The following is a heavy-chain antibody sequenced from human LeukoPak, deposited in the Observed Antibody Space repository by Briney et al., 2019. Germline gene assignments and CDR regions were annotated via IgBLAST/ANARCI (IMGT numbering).Heavy chain of an antibody. CDR1: GFTFSDYY. J-gene: IGHJ4*02. V-gene: IGHV3-11*01. D-gene: IGHD3-3*01. Sequence: GGSLRLSCAASGFTFSDYYMSWIRQAPGKGLEWVSYISSSSSTIYYADSVKGRFTISRDNAKNSLYLQMNSLRAEDTAVYYCARSRYYDFWSGYYARPYFDYWGQGTLVTVSS. CDR3: ARSRYYDFWSGYYARPYFDY. CDR2: ISSSSSTI.